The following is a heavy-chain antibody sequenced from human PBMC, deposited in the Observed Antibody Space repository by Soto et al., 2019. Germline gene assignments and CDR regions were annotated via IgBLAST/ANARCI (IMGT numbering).Heavy chain of an antibody. V-gene: IGHV1-69*13. D-gene: IGHD3-22*01. CDR2: IVPIVGTT. Sequence: SVKVSCKTSGGTFSSYAISWVRQAPGQGLEWMGGIVPIVGTTTYAQKFQGRVTITADEATSTAYMQLSRLRSDDTAVYYCAKDRGVYYDSREYFQHWGQGTLVTVSS. J-gene: IGHJ1*01. CDR1: GGTFSSYA. CDR3: AKDRGVYYDSREYFQH.